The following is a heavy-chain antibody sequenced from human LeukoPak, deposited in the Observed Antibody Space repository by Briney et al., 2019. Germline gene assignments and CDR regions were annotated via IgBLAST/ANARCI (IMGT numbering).Heavy chain of an antibody. V-gene: IGHV1-2*02. CDR2: INPSSGGT. CDR3: ARDLCTNGVCYAFDS. D-gene: IGHD2-8*01. CDR1: GGFFTGYY. J-gene: IGHJ4*01. Sequence: ASVKVSCKASGGFFTGYYIHWVRQAPGQGPEWMGWINPSSGGTNYAQRFQGRVTMTRDTSISTAYMELGGLRSDDAAVYYCARDLCTNGVCYAFDSWGHGTLVTVSS.